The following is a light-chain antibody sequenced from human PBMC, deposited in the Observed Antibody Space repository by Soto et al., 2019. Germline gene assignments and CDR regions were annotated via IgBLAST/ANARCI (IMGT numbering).Light chain of an antibody. J-gene: IGKJ1*01. Sequence: ENALTQSPGTLSLSPGERATLSCRTSQSVSSNYLAWYQQKLGQAPRLLIYGASSRASGIPDRFSGGGSGTDFTLTISRLEPEDFAVYYCQQYGSSVTWTFGQGTKVESK. V-gene: IGKV3-20*01. CDR1: QSVSSNY. CDR3: QQYGSSVTWT. CDR2: GAS.